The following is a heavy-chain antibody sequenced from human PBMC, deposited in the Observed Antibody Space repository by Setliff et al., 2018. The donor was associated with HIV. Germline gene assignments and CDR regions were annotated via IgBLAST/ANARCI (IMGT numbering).Heavy chain of an antibody. J-gene: IGHJ5*02. CDR3: ARGGDPYRSSWYRWFDP. CDR1: GGSISSGSYY. Sequence: SETLSLTCTVSGGSISSGSYYWSWIRQPAGKGLEWIGHIYTSGSTNYNPSLKSRVTISVDTSKNQFSLKLSSVTAADTAVYYCARGGDPYRSSWYRWFDPWGQGTLVTVSS. D-gene: IGHD6-19*01. V-gene: IGHV4-61*09. CDR2: IYTSGST.